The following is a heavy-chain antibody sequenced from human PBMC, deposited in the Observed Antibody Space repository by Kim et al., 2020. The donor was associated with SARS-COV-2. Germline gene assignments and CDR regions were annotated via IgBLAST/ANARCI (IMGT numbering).Heavy chain of an antibody. J-gene: IGHJ4*02. CDR3: AGASPGSGTFDY. D-gene: IGHD3-10*01. V-gene: IGHV1-3*01. Sequence: KNSQTVQGRVTITRDTAASTAYMELSSRRSEDTAVYYCAGASPGSGTFDYWGQGTLVTVSS.